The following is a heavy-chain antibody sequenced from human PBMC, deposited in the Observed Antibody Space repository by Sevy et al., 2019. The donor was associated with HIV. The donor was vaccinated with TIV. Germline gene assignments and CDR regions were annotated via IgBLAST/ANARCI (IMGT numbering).Heavy chain of an antibody. Sequence: ASVKVSCKASGGTFSSYAISWVRQAPGQGLEWMGGIIPIFGTANYAQTFQGRVTITADESTSKAYMELSSLRSEDTAVYYCARVGHSYGSESYYRYDYWGQGTLVTVSS. CDR3: ARVGHSYGSESYYRYDY. J-gene: IGHJ4*02. CDR2: IIPIFGTA. V-gene: IGHV1-69*13. D-gene: IGHD3-10*01. CDR1: GGTFSSYA.